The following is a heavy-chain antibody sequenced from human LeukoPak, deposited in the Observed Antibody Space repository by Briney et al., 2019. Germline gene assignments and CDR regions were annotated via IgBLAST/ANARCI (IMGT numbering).Heavy chain of an antibody. CDR1: GGSISGFH. CDR2: IYYSGST. D-gene: IGHD5-18*01. CDR3: ARARAAMGDAFDI. Sequence: SETLSLTCSVSGGSISGFHWSWIRQAPGKGLEWIGYIYYSGSTNYNPSLKSRVTISEDTSKNQLSLKLSSMTAADTAVYYCARARAAMGDAFDIWGQGTMVTVSS. J-gene: IGHJ3*02. V-gene: IGHV4-59*01.